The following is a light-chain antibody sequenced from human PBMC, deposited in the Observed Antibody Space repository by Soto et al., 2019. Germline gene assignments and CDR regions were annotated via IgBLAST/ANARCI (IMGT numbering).Light chain of an antibody. CDR1: QSVSSSY. CDR3: QLYSSSPPRLT. J-gene: IGKJ4*01. Sequence: EIVLTQSPGTLSLSPGERATLSCRASQSVSSSYLAWYQQKHGQAPRLLIYGACSRATGIPDRFSGSGSGTDFTLTISRLEPEAYPVYYCQLYSSSPPRLTFGGGTKLEI. V-gene: IGKV3-20*01. CDR2: GAC.